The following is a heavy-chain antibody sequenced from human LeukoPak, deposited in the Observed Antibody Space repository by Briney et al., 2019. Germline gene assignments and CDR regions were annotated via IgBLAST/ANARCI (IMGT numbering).Heavy chain of an antibody. Sequence: SETLSLTCTVSGGSISSYYWNWLRQPPGKGLEWIGYISYSGSTNYNPSLESRVAISVDTSKNQFSLKLSPVTAGDTAVYYCARALTGYRTILGYWGQGTLVTVSS. CDR3: ARALTGYRTILGY. D-gene: IGHD3-9*01. J-gene: IGHJ4*02. CDR2: ISYSGST. CDR1: GGSISSYY. V-gene: IGHV4-59*01.